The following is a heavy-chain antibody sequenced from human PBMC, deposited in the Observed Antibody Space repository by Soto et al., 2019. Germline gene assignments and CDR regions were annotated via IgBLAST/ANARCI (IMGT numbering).Heavy chain of an antibody. CDR3: ARDSIVARGNWFDP. CDR2: IWYDGSNK. Sequence: QVQLVESGGGVVQPGRSLRLSCAASGSSISNYGMHWVRQAPGKGLEWVAMIWYDGSNKNYADSVKGRFTISRDNSKYTLYLQMNSLRAEDTAVYYCARDSIVARGNWFDPWGQGTLVTVSS. J-gene: IGHJ5*02. CDR1: GSSISNYG. D-gene: IGHD2-21*01. V-gene: IGHV3-33*01.